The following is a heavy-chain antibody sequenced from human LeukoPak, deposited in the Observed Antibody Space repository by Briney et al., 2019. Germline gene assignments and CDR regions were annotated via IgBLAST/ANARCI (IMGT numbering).Heavy chain of an antibody. CDR2: VIPIFGTA. D-gene: IGHD3-3*01. Sequence: SVKVSCKASGGTFSSYAISWVRQAPGQGLEWMGGVIPIFGTANYAQKFQGRVTITADESTSTAYMELSSLRSEDTAVYYCASSGTIFGVVQYYYYYGMDVWGQGTTVTVSS. CDR1: GGTFSSYA. CDR3: ASSGTIFGVVQYYYYYGMDV. J-gene: IGHJ6*02. V-gene: IGHV1-69*13.